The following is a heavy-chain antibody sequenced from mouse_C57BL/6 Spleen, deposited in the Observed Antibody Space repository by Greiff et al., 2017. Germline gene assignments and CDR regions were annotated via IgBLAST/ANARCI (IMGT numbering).Heavy chain of an antibody. J-gene: IGHJ3*01. CDR1: GYTFTSYG. CDR2: IYPRSGNT. V-gene: IGHV1-81*01. D-gene: IGHD2-4*01. CDR3: AREDDYAAWFAY. Sequence: QVQLQQSGAELARPGASVKLSCKASGYTFTSYGISWVKQRTGQGLEWIGEIYPRSGNTYYNEKFKGKATLTADKSSCTAYMELRSLTSEDSAVYFCAREDDYAAWFAYWGKGALVTVSA.